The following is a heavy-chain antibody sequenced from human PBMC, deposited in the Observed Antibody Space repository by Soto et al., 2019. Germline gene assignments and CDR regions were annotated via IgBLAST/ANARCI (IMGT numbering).Heavy chain of an antibody. Sequence: QVQLVQSGAEVKKPGASVKVSCKASGYTFTSYYIHWVRQAPGQGLEWMGIINPSGGSTSYAQKSQGRVTMTRDTSTSTLYMELSSLKSEDTAVYYCARVGGNSQFDYWGQGTLVTVSS. CDR3: ARVGGNSQFDY. V-gene: IGHV1-46*03. CDR1: GYTFTSYY. D-gene: IGHD2-21*02. CDR2: INPSGGST. J-gene: IGHJ4*02.